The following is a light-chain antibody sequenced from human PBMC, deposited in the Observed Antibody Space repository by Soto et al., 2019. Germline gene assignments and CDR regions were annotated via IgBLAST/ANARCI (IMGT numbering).Light chain of an antibody. V-gene: IGKV2-24*01. Sequence: DVVLTQPPLSSPVSLGQPASISCRSSQSLVTADGHTFLSWLQQRPGQPPRVLIYKVSNRFSGVPDQFSGSGAGTDFTLKISRVEAEDVGIYYCLQLTHVPFTFGQGTKLEIK. CDR1: QSLVTADGHTF. J-gene: IGKJ2*01. CDR3: LQLTHVPFT. CDR2: KVS.